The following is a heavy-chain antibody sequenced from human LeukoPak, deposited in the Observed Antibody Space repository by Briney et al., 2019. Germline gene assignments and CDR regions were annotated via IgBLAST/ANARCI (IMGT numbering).Heavy chain of an antibody. J-gene: IGHJ6*02. V-gene: IGHV3-64D*09. CDR2: ISDSGGST. D-gene: IGHD2-15*01. CDR3: VRGYSFGPYGMDV. Sequence: GGSLRLSCAASGFTVTSFYMHWVRQAPGKGLEYVSAISDSGGSTYYAASVKGRFTISRDNSKNTLYLQMSSLRAEDTAVYFCVRGYSFGPYGMDVWGQGTTVTVSS. CDR1: GFTVTSFY.